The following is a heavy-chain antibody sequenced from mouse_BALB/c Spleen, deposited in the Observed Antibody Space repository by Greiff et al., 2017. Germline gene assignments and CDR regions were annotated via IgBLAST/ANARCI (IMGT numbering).Heavy chain of an antibody. Sequence: QVHVKQSGPELVKPGASVKMSCKASGYTFTDYVISWVKQRPGQGLEWIGEIYPGSGSTYYNEKFKGKATLTADKSSNTAYMQLSSLTSEDSAVYCCARGGYYEAMDYWGQGTSVTVSS. CDR1: GYTFTDYV. J-gene: IGHJ4*01. CDR3: ARGGYYEAMDY. V-gene: IGHV1-77*01. D-gene: IGHD2-4*01. CDR2: IYPGSGST.